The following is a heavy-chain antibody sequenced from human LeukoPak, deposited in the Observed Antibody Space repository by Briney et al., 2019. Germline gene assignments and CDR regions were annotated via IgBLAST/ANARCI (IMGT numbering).Heavy chain of an antibody. J-gene: IGHJ6*03. CDR3: ARGGVEGYCSSTSCQDYYYMDV. CDR2: IYYSGST. V-gene: IGHV4-59*01. D-gene: IGHD2-2*01. Sequence: SETLSLTCTVSGGSISSYYWSWIRLPPGKGLEWSGYIYYSGSTNYNPSLKSRVTISVDTSKNQFSLKLSSVTAADTAVYYCARGGVEGYCSSTSCQDYYYMDVSGKGTTVTVSS. CDR1: GGSISSYY.